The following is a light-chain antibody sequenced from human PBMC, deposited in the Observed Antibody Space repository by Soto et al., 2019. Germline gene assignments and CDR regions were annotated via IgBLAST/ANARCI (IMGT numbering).Light chain of an antibody. J-gene: IGKJ3*01. CDR1: LTVSSTY. CDR3: QLYGTSPL. Sequence: EIVLTQSPVTLSLSPGESATLSCRASLTVSSTYLTWYQQRPGQAPRLLIYATSTRSTDVPDRFSGSGSGTDFTLPISGLEPEDFGMYYCQLYGTSPLFGPGTKVDVK. V-gene: IGKV3-20*01. CDR2: ATS.